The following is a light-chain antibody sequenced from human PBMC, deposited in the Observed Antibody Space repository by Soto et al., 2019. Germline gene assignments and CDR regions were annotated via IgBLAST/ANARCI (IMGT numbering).Light chain of an antibody. J-gene: IGLJ2*01. CDR3: NSYTNSSAVV. V-gene: IGLV2-14*01. Sequence: QSALTQPASVSGSPGQSITISCAGTRDDIGAYDYVSWYQQHPGNAPKLLVYEVINRPSGVSDRFSGSKSGNTASLTISGLQAEDEADYYCNSYTNSSAVVFGGGTKVTVL. CDR2: EVI. CDR1: RDDIGAYDY.